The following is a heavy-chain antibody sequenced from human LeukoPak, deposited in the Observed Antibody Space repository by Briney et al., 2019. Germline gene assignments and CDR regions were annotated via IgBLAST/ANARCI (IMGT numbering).Heavy chain of an antibody. CDR2: IGTSSGST. CDR1: GYTFTKYG. V-gene: IGHV1-18*01. CDR3: ARDMFRGGYSGYDTPNLGDY. D-gene: IGHD5-12*01. Sequence: ASVKVSCKASGYTFTKYGISWVRQAPGQGLEWMGWIGTSSGSTNLAQKLQGRVTMTKDTSTSTASMELRSLTTDDTAVYYCARDMFRGGYSGYDTPNLGDYWGQGTLVTVSS. J-gene: IGHJ4*02.